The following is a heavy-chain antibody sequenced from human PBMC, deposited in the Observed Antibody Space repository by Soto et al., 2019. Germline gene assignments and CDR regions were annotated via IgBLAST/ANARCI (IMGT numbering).Heavy chain of an antibody. J-gene: IGHJ5*02. CDR1: GYTFTGYY. D-gene: IGHD6-19*01. V-gene: IGHV1-2*02. Sequence: ASVKVSCKASGYTFTGYYMHWVRQAPGQGLEWMGWINPNSGGTNYAQKFQGRVTMTRDTSISTAYMELSRLRSDDTAVYYCARDRSGRKNWFDPWGQGTLVTVSS. CDR3: ARDRSGRKNWFDP. CDR2: INPNSGGT.